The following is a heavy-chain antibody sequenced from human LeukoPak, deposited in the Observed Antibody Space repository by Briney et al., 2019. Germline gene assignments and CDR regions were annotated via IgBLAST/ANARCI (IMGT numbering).Heavy chain of an antibody. CDR1: GFTFSAYA. Sequence: PGGSLRLSCAASGFTFSAYAMSWVRQAPGKGLEWVSVMSGSGGSTYYADSVKGRFTISRDNSINTLYLQMNSLRAEDTAVYYCAKVIAAPPLYWGQGTLVTVSS. J-gene: IGHJ4*02. CDR2: MSGSGGST. D-gene: IGHD6-13*01. CDR3: AKVIAAPPLY. V-gene: IGHV3-23*01.